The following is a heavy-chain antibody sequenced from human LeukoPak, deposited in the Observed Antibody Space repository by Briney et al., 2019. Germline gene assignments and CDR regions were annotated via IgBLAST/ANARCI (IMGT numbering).Heavy chain of an antibody. CDR3: ARDSLYDSSGYYYEGLDY. CDR2: IIPILGIA. D-gene: IGHD3-22*01. V-gene: IGHV1-69*04. J-gene: IGHJ4*02. CDR1: GGTFSSYA. Sequence: SVKVSCKASGGTFSSYAISWVRQAPGQGLEWMGRIIPILGIANYAQKFQGRVTITADKSTSTAYMELSSLRSEDTAVYYCARDSLYDSSGYYYEGLDYWGQGTLVTVSS.